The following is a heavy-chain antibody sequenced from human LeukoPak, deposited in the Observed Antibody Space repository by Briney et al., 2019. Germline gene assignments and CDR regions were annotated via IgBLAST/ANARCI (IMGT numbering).Heavy chain of an antibody. D-gene: IGHD4-17*01. Sequence: SETLSLTCTVSGGSVSSGSYYWSWIRQPPGKGLEWIGYIYYSGSTNYNPSLKSRVTISVDTSKNQFSLKLSSVTAADTAVYYCARVGNGDYGTWPQGTLVTVSS. V-gene: IGHV4-61*01. J-gene: IGHJ5*02. CDR1: GGSVSSGSYY. CDR3: ARVGNGDYGT. CDR2: IYYSGST.